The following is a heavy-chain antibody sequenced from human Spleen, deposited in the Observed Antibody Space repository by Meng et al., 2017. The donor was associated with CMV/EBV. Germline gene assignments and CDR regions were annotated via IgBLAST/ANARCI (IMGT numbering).Heavy chain of an antibody. J-gene: IGHJ4*02. Sequence: QTTLKESCPTLVKPTQTLTLTCTFSGFSLSTSGVGVGWIRQPSGKALEWLALIYWDDDKRYSPSLKSRLTITKDTSKNQVVLTMTNMDPVDTATYYCAHTLYYYDSSGYYHYWGQGTLVTVSS. D-gene: IGHD3-22*01. CDR2: IYWDDDK. V-gene: IGHV2-5*02. CDR3: AHTLYYYDSSGYYHY. CDR1: GFSLSTSGVG.